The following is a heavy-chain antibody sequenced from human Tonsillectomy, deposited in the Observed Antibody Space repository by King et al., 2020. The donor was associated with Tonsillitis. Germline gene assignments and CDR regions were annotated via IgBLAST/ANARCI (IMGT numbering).Heavy chain of an antibody. CDR2: ISDSAGGT. CDR3: AKLLRSGYHLYYMDV. V-gene: IGHV3-23*04. D-gene: IGHD3-3*01. J-gene: IGHJ6*03. Sequence: VQLVESGGGLVQPGGSLRLSCAASGFTFSSFAMTWVRQAPGKGLEWVSSISDSAGGTYYADSVNGRFTISRDNSKNTLYLQVKGLRAEDTAVYYCAKLLRSGYHLYYMDVWGKGTTVTVSS. CDR1: GFTFSSFA.